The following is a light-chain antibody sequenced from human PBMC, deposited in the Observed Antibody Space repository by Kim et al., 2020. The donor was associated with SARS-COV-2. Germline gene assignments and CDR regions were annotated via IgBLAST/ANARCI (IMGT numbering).Light chain of an antibody. J-gene: IGLJ2*01. CDR2: QDS. CDR1: KMGDKY. V-gene: IGLV3-1*01. CDR3: QAWDSSTVV. Sequence: VSPGQTASITCAGDKMGDKYACWYQQKPGQSPVLVIYQDSKRPSGIPERFSGSNSGNTATLTISGTQAMDEADYYCQAWDSSTVVFGGGTQLTVL.